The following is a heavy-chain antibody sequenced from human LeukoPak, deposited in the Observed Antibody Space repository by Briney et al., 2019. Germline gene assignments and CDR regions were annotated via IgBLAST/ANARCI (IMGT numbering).Heavy chain of an antibody. J-gene: IGHJ4*02. CDR1: GFTFDDYG. Sequence: PGGSLRLSCAASGFTFDDYGMSWVRQAPGKGLEWISGVNWNGGSTGYADSVKGRFTISRDNAKNTLYLQMDSLRAEDTAVYYCARAPSVDTAMYYFDYWGQGTLVTVSS. CDR2: VNWNGGST. CDR3: ARAPSVDTAMYYFDY. V-gene: IGHV3-20*04. D-gene: IGHD5-18*01.